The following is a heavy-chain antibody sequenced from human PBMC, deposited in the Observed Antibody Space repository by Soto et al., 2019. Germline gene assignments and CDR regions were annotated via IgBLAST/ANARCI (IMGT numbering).Heavy chain of an antibody. Sequence: QVQLQESGPGLVKPSQTLSLTCTVSGGSISSGGYYWSWIRQHPGKGLEWIGYIYYSGSTYYNPSLKSRVTVSVDTSKNQFSLKLGSVTAADTAVYYCARGGLRFLEWLLFGFDYWGQGTLVTVSS. J-gene: IGHJ4*02. D-gene: IGHD3-3*01. CDR3: ARGGLRFLEWLLFGFDY. V-gene: IGHV4-31*03. CDR2: IYYSGST. CDR1: GGSISSGGYY.